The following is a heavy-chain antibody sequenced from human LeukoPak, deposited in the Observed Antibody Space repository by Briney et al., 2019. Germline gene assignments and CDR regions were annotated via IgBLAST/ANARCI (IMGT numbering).Heavy chain of an antibody. CDR3: AREAAAGTVDY. CDR2: IYYSGST. J-gene: IGHJ4*02. CDR1: GGSISSYY. Sequence: SETLSLTCTVSGGSISSYYWSWIRQPPGKGLEWIGYIYYSGSTNYNPSLKSRVTISVDTSKNQFSLKLSSVTAADTAVYYCAREAAAGTVDYWGQGTLVSVSS. D-gene: IGHD6-13*01. V-gene: IGHV4-59*01.